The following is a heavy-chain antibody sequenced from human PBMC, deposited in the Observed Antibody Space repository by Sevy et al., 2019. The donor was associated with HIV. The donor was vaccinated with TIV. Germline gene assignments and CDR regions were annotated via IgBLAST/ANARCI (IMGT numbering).Heavy chain of an antibody. J-gene: IGHJ4*02. CDR1: GFTFSSFA. D-gene: IGHD2-8*01. CDR3: AKKMGGGSGMAFLVDY. Sequence: GGSLRLSCAASGFTFSSFAMGWVRQAPGKGLDWISVISGTGDHTYYADSVKGRLTISRDNSKKTLFLQMNSLRAEDTAIFYCAKKMGGGSGMAFLVDYWGQGTLVTVSS. V-gene: IGHV3-23*01. CDR2: ISGTGDHT.